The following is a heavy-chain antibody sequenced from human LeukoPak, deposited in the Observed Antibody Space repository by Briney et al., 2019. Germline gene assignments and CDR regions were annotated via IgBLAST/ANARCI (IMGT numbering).Heavy chain of an antibody. CDR1: GGTFSSYA. CDR2: INAGNGNT. CDR3: ARDFLTSGFDY. J-gene: IGHJ4*02. Sequence: GASVKVSCKASGGTFSSYAISWVRQAPGQRLEWMGWINAGNGNTKYSQEFQGRVTITRDTSASTAYMELSSLRSEDMAVYYCARDFLTSGFDYWGQGTLVTVSS. D-gene: IGHD4/OR15-4a*01. V-gene: IGHV1-3*03.